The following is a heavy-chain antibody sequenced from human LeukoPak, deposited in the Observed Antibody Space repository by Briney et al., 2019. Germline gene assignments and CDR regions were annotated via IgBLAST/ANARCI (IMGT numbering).Heavy chain of an antibody. D-gene: IGHD3-22*01. CDR1: GFTFSSYW. Sequence: GGSLRLSCAASGFTFSSYWMNWVRQAPGKGLEWVSAISGSGGSTYYADSVKGRFTISRDNSKNTLYLQMNSLRAEDTAVYYCAKATPADYYDSSGFDYWGQGTLVTVSS. V-gene: IGHV3-23*01. CDR2: ISGSGGST. J-gene: IGHJ4*02. CDR3: AKATPADYYDSSGFDY.